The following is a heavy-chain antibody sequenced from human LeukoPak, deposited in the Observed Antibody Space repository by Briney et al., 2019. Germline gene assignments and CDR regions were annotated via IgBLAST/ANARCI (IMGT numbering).Heavy chain of an antibody. Sequence: GGSLRLSCAASGFTFSSYAMSWVRQAPGKGLEWVSYISSSGSTIYYADSVKGRFTISRDNAKNSLYLQMNSLRAEDTAVYYCASLYRHPATQDAFDIWGQGTMVTVSS. CDR3: ASLYRHPATQDAFDI. V-gene: IGHV3-48*04. J-gene: IGHJ3*02. CDR2: ISSSGSTI. CDR1: GFTFSSYA.